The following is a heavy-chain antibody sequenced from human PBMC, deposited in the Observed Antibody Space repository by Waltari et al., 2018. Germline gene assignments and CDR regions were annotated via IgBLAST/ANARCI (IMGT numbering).Heavy chain of an antibody. Sequence: VQLVESGGGLVQPGGSLRLSCAASGFSFSNYAMSWVRQAPGRGRGRVSTLCHTSLYPFYSNAGRGRFAISRDDSKNTLYLQMDSLRADDTAIYYCAKRRGSGSSSAWSFDYWGQGTLVTVSS. D-gene: IGHD1-26*01. J-gene: IGHJ4*02. V-gene: IGHV3-23*04. CDR1: GFSFSNYA. CDR3: AKRRGSGSSSAWSFDY. CDR2: LCHTSLYP.